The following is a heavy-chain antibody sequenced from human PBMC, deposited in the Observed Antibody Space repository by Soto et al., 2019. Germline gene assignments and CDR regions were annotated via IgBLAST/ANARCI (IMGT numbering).Heavy chain of an antibody. V-gene: IGHV4-59*08. CDR1: GGSITNYY. J-gene: IGHJ3*02. Sequence: QVQLQESGPGLVKPSETLSLTCTVSGGSITNYYYSWIRQPPGKGLEWIGYIFHTGTTSYNPSLQSRVTLSVDTSQSQFSLKLNSVTAADTAVYYCTTEAYDNSGSLAFDIWGPGTLVTVS. D-gene: IGHD3-22*01. CDR2: IFHTGTT. CDR3: TTEAYDNSGSLAFDI.